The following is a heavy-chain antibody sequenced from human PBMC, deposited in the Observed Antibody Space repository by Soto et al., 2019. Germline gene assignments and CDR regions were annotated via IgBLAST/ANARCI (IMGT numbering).Heavy chain of an antibody. D-gene: IGHD4-17*01. CDR1: GGTFSSYA. Sequence: GASVKVSCKASGGTFSSYAISWVRQAPGQGLEWMGGIIPTFGTANYAQKFQGRVTITADESTSTAYMELSSLRSEDTAVYYCARDRGYGDYRDAFDIWGQGTMVTVSS. CDR2: IIPTFGTA. J-gene: IGHJ3*02. V-gene: IGHV1-69*13. CDR3: ARDRGYGDYRDAFDI.